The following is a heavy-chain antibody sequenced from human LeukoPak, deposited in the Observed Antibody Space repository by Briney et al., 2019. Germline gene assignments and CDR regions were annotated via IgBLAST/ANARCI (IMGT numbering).Heavy chain of an antibody. CDR3: ARGIVSPRFYDYMDV. V-gene: IGHV4-61*02. J-gene: IGHJ6*03. Sequence: PSQTLSLTCTVSGRSINSGNYYWTSIRQPAGKGLEWIGRFFATGSTSSRHNPSLSGRASISVDTSKNQSSLELTSVTAADTAVYYCARGIVSPRFYDYMDVWGKGTTVTVS. CDR1: GRSINSGNYY. D-gene: IGHD1-26*01. CDR2: FFATGST.